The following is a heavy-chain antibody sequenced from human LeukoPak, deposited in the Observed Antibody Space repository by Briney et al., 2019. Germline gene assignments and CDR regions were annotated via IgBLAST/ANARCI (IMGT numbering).Heavy chain of an antibody. D-gene: IGHD3-22*01. CDR1: GFTFGDYA. Sequence: GGSLRLSCTASGFTFGDYAMSWFRQAPGKGLQWVGYIRSKAYGATTEYAASVKRRFTISRDDSKSIAYLQMNSLKTEDTAVYYCTREYYYHSSGFDYWGQGTLVTVSS. V-gene: IGHV3-49*03. CDR3: TREYYYHSSGFDY. CDR2: IRSKAYGATT. J-gene: IGHJ4*02.